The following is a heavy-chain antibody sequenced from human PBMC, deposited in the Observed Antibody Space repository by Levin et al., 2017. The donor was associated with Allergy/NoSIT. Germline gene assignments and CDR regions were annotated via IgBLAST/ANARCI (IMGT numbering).Heavy chain of an antibody. D-gene: IGHD2-2*01. J-gene: IGHJ4*02. CDR1: GFTFSFYA. CDR2: ISNSGGDT. Sequence: SCTSSGFTFSFYAMSWVRQAPEKGLEWVSSISNSGGDTYYADSVKGRFTISRDNSKNTLYLQMNSLRAEDTAIYYCAKDPTHRAVVPAASDCWGQGTLVTVSS. V-gene: IGHV3-23*01. CDR3: AKDPTHRAVVPAASDC.